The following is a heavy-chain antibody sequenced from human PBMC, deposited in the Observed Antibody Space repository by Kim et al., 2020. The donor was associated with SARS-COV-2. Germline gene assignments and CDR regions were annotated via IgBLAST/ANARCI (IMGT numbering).Heavy chain of an antibody. J-gene: IGHJ6*02. CDR3: ARAGEYYDFWSGYFYGMDV. V-gene: IGHV4-59*01. Sequence: SETLSLTCTVSGGSISSYYWSWIRQPPGKGLEWIGYIYYSGSTNYNPSLKSRVTISVDTSKNQFSLKLSSVTAADTAVYYCARAGEYYDFWSGYFYGMDVGGQGTTVTVSS. D-gene: IGHD3-3*01. CDR2: IYYSGST. CDR1: GGSISSYY.